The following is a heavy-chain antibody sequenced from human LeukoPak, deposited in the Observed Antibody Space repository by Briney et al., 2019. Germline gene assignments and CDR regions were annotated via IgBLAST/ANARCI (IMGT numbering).Heavy chain of an antibody. Sequence: ASVKVSCKTSGYTFTSHGISWVRQAPGQGLEWMGWIRADNGDTKYAQKFQDRLTVTTDTSTGAAYMDLRSLSAGDTAVYYCARDWPTVIADYWGQGTLVTVSS. J-gene: IGHJ4*02. CDR3: ARDWPTVIADY. V-gene: IGHV1-18*01. CDR2: IRADNGDT. D-gene: IGHD4-17*01. CDR1: GYTFTSHG.